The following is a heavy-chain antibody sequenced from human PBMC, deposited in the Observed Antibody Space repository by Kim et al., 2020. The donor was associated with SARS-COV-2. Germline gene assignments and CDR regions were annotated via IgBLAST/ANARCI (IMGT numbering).Heavy chain of an antibody. CDR2: INDNGDHT. CDR1: GFTFRSYA. J-gene: IGHJ3*02. D-gene: IGHD3-10*01. CDR3: AKRNRITRYGYDAFDI. V-gene: IGHV3-23*01. Sequence: GGSLRLSCVASGFTFRSYAMTWVRQAPGKGLEWVSAINDNGDHTYYTDSARGRFTISRDNSKNTVLLQLNRLSAEDTALYSCAKRNRITRYGYDAFDIWGQETMVSVSA.